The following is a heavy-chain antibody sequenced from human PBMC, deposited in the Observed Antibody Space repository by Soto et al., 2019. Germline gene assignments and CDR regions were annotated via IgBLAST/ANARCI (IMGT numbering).Heavy chain of an antibody. V-gene: IGHV4-39*02. Sequence: QLQLQESGPGLVEPSETLSLTCTVSGGSISGTNEYWGWIRQPPGKGLEWIASIPYDGRTYYTPSLKSRLTISADTSKNHFSLKLSSVTAADTAVYYCARTYFGSGSYSYWGQGTLVIVSS. J-gene: IGHJ1*01. CDR2: IPYDGRT. CDR3: ARTYFGSGSYSY. D-gene: IGHD3-10*01. CDR1: GGSISGTNEY.